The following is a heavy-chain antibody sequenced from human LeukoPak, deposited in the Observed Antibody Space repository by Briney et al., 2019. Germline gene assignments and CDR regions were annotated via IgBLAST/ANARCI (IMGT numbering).Heavy chain of an antibody. CDR1: GFTLSYYW. V-gene: IGHV3-74*01. J-gene: IGHJ3*02. CDR2: INGRGSSA. D-gene: IGHD3-9*01. Sequence: GGSLRLSCAASGFTLSYYWMHWVRQAPGKGLVWVSRINGRGSSASYADSVKGRFTISRDNAKNTLYLQMNSLRAEDTAVYYCAREHYDVLTGYNPLGAFDIWGQGTMVTVSS. CDR3: AREHYDVLTGYNPLGAFDI.